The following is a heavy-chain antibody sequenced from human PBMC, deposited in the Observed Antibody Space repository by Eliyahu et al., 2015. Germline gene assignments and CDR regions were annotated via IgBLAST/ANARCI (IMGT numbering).Heavy chain of an antibody. J-gene: IGHJ5*02. Sequence: QVQLQESGPGLVKPSETLSLTCTVSGYSISSGSYWGWIRQPPGKGLEWIGGISHCGTTYYTPSLKSRVTISLDTSKNQFSLKLSSVTAADTAVYKCARVVEYTSAGRWFDPWGQGTLVTVSS. CDR1: GYSISSGSY. CDR2: ISHCGTT. CDR3: ARVVEYTSAGRWFDP. V-gene: IGHV4-38-2*02. D-gene: IGHD6-25*01.